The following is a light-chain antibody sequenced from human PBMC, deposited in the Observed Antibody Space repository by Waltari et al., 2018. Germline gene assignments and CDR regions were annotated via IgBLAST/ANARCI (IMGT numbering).Light chain of an antibody. V-gene: IGLV4-69*01. CDR3: QTWGTGIQV. Sequence: QLVLTQSPSASASLGASVKLTCTLSSGHSSYAIAWHQQQPEKGPRYLMTLNSGGSHSKGDGIPDRCSGSSSGAERYLTISSLQSEDEADYYCQTWGTGIQVFGGGTKLTVL. CDR1: SGHSSYA. CDR2: LNSGGSH. J-gene: IGLJ3*02.